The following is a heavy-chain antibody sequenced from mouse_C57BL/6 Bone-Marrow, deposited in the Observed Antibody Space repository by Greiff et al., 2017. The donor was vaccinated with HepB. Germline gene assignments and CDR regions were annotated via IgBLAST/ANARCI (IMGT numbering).Heavy chain of an antibody. CDR1: GYTFTDYY. CDR3: ARPSGSSYGFAY. CDR2: INPNNGGT. V-gene: IGHV1-26*01. D-gene: IGHD1-1*01. J-gene: IGHJ3*01. Sequence: EVQLQQSGPELVKPGASVKISCKASGYTFTDYYMNWVKQSHGKSLEWIGDINPNNGGTSYNQKFKGKATLTVDKSSSTAYMELRSLTSEDSAVYYCARPSGSSYGFAYWGQGLWSLSLQ.